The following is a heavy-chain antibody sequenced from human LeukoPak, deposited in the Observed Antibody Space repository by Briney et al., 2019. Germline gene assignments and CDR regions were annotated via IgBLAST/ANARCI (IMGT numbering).Heavy chain of an antibody. CDR1: GFTSRNYW. CDR2: INYDGSET. J-gene: IGHJ4*02. V-gene: IGHV3-74*03. D-gene: IGHD4-17*01. CDR3: ARDGAEDGDVAFDF. Sequence: GGSLRLSCTASGFTSRNYWMHWVRQGPGKGLVWVSRINYDGSETMYADSVKGRFTTSRDNGKNTVYLQMNSLRAEDTAVYYCARDGAEDGDVAFDFWGQGTLVTVSS.